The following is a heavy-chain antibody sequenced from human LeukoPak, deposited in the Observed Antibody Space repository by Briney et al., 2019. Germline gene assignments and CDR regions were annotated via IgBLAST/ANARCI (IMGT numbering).Heavy chain of an antibody. D-gene: IGHD3-10*01. J-gene: IGHJ4*02. CDR2: ISHDGSNR. CDR1: GFTFSTYP. Sequence: GRSLRLSCAASGFTFSTYPMHWVRQAPGKGLEWVAVISHDGSNRNYADSVKGRFAISRDNFKNTLYLQMNSLREEDTALYHCARDAISRGSGAYCDYWGQGALVTVSS. V-gene: IGHV3-30*01. CDR3: ARDAISRGSGAYCDY.